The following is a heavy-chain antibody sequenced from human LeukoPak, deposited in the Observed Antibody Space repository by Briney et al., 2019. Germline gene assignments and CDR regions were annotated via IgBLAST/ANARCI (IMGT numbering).Heavy chain of an antibody. D-gene: IGHD1-26*01. CDR1: GGPFSSYA. V-gene: IGHV1-69*05. J-gene: IGHJ5*02. CDR2: IIPIFGTA. CDR3: ARGAFGPTNWFDP. Sequence: SVKVSCKAPGGPFSSYAISWVRQAPGQGLEWMGRIIPIFGTANYAQKFQGRVTITTDESTSTAYMELSSLRSEDTAVYYCARGAFGPTNWFDPWGQGTLVTVSS.